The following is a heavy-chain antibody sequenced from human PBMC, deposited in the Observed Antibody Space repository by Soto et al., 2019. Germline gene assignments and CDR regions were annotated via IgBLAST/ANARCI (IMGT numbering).Heavy chain of an antibody. CDR3: ATPACAATWCSPSHNLDH. CDR2: INPLSGIP. V-gene: IGHV1-69*09. CDR1: GGTFVRHV. Sequence: QVQLVQSGAEVKKPESSVKVSCKTSGGTFVRHVISWVRQAPGQGPEWMGKINPLSGIPNYAQKFQDRVTFTADTDSSTAYMELSSLRSGDTAVYYCATPACAATWCSPSHNLDHWGQGTLVTVSS. D-gene: IGHD2-2*01. J-gene: IGHJ4*02.